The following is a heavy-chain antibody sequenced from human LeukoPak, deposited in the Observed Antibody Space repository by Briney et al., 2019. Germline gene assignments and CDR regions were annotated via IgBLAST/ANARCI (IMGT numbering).Heavy chain of an antibody. CDR1: GGSISSYY. CDR3: ARDRGSYYIDAFDI. V-gene: IGHV4-59*01. Sequence: SETLSLTCIVSGGSISSYYWSWIRQPPGKGLEWIGYIYYGGSTNYNPSLRGRVTISVDTSKNQFSLKVSSVTAADTAVYYCARDRGSYYIDAFDIWGQGTMVTVSS. J-gene: IGHJ3*02. CDR2: IYYGGST. D-gene: IGHD1-26*01.